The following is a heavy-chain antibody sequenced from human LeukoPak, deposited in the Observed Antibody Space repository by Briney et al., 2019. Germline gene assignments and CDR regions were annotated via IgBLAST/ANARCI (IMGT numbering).Heavy chain of an antibody. D-gene: IGHD2-21*01. V-gene: IGHV3-74*01. Sequence: GGSLRLSRAASGFTFSSYWMHWVRQAPGKGLVWVSRINNDGSSTSYADSVKGRFTISRDNAKNTLYLQINSLRAEDTAVYYCARDDSRGFAYWGQGTLVTVSS. J-gene: IGHJ4*02. CDR2: INNDGSST. CDR3: ARDDSRGFAY. CDR1: GFTFSSYW.